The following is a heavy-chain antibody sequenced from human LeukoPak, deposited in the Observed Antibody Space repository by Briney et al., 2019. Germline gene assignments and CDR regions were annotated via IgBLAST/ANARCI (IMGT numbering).Heavy chain of an antibody. CDR1: GGSFSGYY. CDR3: AARYSSGWYNWFDP. J-gene: IGHJ5*02. D-gene: IGHD6-19*01. V-gene: IGHV4-34*01. Sequence: SSETLSLTCAVYGGSFSGYYWSWIRQPPGKGLEWIGEINHSGSTNYNPSLKSRVTISVDTSKNQFSLKLSSVTAADTAVYYCAARYSSGWYNWFDPWGQGTLVTVSS. CDR2: INHSGST.